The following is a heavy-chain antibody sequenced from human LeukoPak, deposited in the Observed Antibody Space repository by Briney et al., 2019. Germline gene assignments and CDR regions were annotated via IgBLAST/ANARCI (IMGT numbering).Heavy chain of an antibody. D-gene: IGHD2-2*01. Sequence: GGSLRLSCAASGFTFSSYAMSWVRQAPGKGLEWVSAISGSGGSTYYADSVKGRFTISRDNSKNTLYLQMNSLRAEDTAVYYCAKDWGYCSSTSCYVHRGYYGMGVWGQGTTVTVSS. J-gene: IGHJ6*02. CDR1: GFTFSSYA. V-gene: IGHV3-23*01. CDR3: AKDWGYCSSTSCYVHRGYYGMGV. CDR2: ISGSGGST.